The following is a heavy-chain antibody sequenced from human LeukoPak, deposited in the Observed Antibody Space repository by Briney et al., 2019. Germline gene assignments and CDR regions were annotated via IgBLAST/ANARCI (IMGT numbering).Heavy chain of an antibody. D-gene: IGHD4/OR15-4a*01. J-gene: IGHJ6*03. Sequence: GGSLRLSCAVSGFSFSSYTMSWVRQAPGKGLEWVSAISGSGGSTYYADCVKGRFTISRDNSKNTLFLQMNSLRAEDTAVYYCARDGAADHYYYMDVWGKGTTVTVSS. CDR1: GFSFSSYT. CDR2: ISGSGGST. CDR3: ARDGAADHYYYMDV. V-gene: IGHV3-23*01.